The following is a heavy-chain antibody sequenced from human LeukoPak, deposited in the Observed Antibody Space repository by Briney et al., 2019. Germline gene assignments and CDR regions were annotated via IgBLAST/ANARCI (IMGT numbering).Heavy chain of an antibody. CDR1: GGSFSGYY. CDR3: ARHVGGYDILTGYYMAYFDY. D-gene: IGHD3-9*01. CDR2: INHSGST. J-gene: IGHJ4*02. V-gene: IGHV4-34*01. Sequence: SETLSLTCAVYGGSFSGYYWSWIRQPPGKGLEWIGEINHSGSTNYNPSLKSRVTISVDTSKNQFSLKLSSVTAADTAVYYCARHVGGYDILTGYYMAYFDYWGQGTLVTVSS.